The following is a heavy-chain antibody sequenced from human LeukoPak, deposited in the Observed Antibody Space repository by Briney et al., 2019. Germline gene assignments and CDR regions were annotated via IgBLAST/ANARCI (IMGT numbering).Heavy chain of an antibody. Sequence: SVKVACKASGYTFTYRYLHWVRQAPGQALEWMGWITPFNGNTNYAQKFQDRVTITRDRSMSTAYMELSSLRSEDTAMYYCATWDHDAFDIWGQGTMVTVSS. D-gene: IGHD1-26*01. CDR1: GYTFTYRY. CDR3: ATWDHDAFDI. V-gene: IGHV1-45*02. J-gene: IGHJ3*02. CDR2: ITPFNGNT.